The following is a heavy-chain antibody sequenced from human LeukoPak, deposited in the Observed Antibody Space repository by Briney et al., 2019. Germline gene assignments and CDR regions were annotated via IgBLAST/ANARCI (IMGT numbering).Heavy chain of an antibody. Sequence: SPTLSLTFAISGDSVSINSAAWNWLRQSPSRGLEWLGRTYYRSKWYNDYAVSVKSRITINPDTSKNQFALQLNSVTPEDTAVYYCARDLMRDIAARDYYYYMDVWGKGTTVTVSS. CDR2: TYYRSKWYN. CDR3: ARDLMRDIAARDYYYYMDV. D-gene: IGHD6-6*01. V-gene: IGHV6-1*01. CDR1: GDSVSINSAA. J-gene: IGHJ6*03.